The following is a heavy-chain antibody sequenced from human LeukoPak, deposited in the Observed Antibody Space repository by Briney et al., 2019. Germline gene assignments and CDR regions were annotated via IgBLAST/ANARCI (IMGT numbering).Heavy chain of an antibody. CDR3: VRESETSGWFDH. CDR2: IIGVGGST. Sequence: AGSLRLSCAAPGLTTDDYAIHWVRQAHGKGLEWVSLIIGVGGSTFYADSVRGRVTISRDNSKNSLSLQLSSRRIEDTAPYFCVRESETSGWFDHWGQGTLVTVSS. D-gene: IGHD6-25*01. J-gene: IGHJ5*02. V-gene: IGHV3-43*02. CDR1: GLTTDDYA.